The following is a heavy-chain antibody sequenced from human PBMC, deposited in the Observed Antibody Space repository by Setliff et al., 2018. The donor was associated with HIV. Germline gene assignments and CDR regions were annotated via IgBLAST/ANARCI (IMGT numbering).Heavy chain of an antibody. V-gene: IGHV1-18*01. CDR2: ISAYNGDT. J-gene: IGHJ4*02. D-gene: IGHD6-19*01. CDR1: GYTFTSYG. CDR3: ARNSFPRAVTGTGPLFDY. Sequence: AASVKVSCKASGYTFTSYGISWLRQAPGQGLEWMGWISAYNGDTQSTQRFQGRVTMTTDTSTNTAYMEVRSLRSDDTAVYYCARNSFPRAVTGTGPLFDYWGQGTLVTVSS.